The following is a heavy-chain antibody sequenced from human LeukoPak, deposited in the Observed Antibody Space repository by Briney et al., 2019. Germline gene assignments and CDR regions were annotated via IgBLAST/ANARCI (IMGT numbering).Heavy chain of an antibody. CDR2: IYSGGST. D-gene: IGHD2-2*01. J-gene: IGHJ4*02. Sequence: PGGSLRLSCAASGFTVSSNYMSWVRQAPGKGLEWVSVIYSGGSTYYADSVKGRFTISRDNSKNTLYLQMNSLKAEDTAVYYCARSPQNLQAGVFDYWGQGTLVTVSS. V-gene: IGHV3-66*01. CDR1: GFTVSSNY. CDR3: ARSPQNLQAGVFDY.